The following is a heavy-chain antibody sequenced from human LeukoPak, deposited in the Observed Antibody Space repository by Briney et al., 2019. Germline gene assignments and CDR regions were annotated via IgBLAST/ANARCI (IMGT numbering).Heavy chain of an antibody. CDR3: ARGSSSSGGVNY. Sequence: PSETLSLTCTVSGGSITTYDWSWIRQPPGKGLEWIGYIYYNGSTNYNPSLKSRVTISVDTSKSHFSLKLSSVTAADTAIYYCARGSSSSGGVNYWGQGTLVTVSS. D-gene: IGHD6-6*01. J-gene: IGHJ4*02. CDR2: IYYNGST. V-gene: IGHV4-59*01. CDR1: GGSITTYD.